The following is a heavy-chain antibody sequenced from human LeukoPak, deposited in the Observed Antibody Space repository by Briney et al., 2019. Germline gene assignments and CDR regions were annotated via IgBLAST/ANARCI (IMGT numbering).Heavy chain of an antibody. Sequence: GSLRLSCAASGFTVSSNYMSWIRQPPGKGLEWIGEINHSGSTNYNPSLKSRVTISVDTSKNQFSLKLSSVTAADTAVYYCARVPRFYSSGWQFTGYYFDYWGQGTLVTVSS. V-gene: IGHV4-34*01. D-gene: IGHD6-19*01. CDR1: GFTVSSNY. J-gene: IGHJ4*02. CDR3: ARVPRFYSSGWQFTGYYFDY. CDR2: INHSGST.